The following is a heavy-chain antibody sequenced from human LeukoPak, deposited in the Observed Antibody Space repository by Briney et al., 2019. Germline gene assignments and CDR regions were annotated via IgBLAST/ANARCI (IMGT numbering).Heavy chain of an antibody. CDR2: ISPNSGAT. CDR1: GYTFTGYY. V-gene: IGHV1-2*02. D-gene: IGHD6-13*01. CDR3: ARLGGGSSWSNFYF. Sequence: ASVKVSCKASGYTFTGYYMHWVRQAAGQGLEWMGWISPNSGATNYAQNFQARVTMTGDTSISTAYMELSSLRSDDTAVYYCARLGGGSSWSNFYFWGQGTLVTVSS. J-gene: IGHJ4*02.